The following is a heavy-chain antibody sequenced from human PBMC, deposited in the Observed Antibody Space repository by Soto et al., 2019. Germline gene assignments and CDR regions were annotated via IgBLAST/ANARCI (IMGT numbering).Heavy chain of an antibody. V-gene: IGHV3-23*01. Sequence: VGSLRLSCGASGFTFSSYAMSWVRQAPGKGLEWVSAISGSGVSTYYADSVKGRFTISRDNSKNTLYLQMNSLRAEDTAVYYCAKKKIAVATRSASDIWGQGTMVTVTS. CDR3: AKKKIAVATRSASDI. J-gene: IGHJ3*02. CDR2: ISGSGVST. CDR1: GFTFSSYA. D-gene: IGHD6-19*01.